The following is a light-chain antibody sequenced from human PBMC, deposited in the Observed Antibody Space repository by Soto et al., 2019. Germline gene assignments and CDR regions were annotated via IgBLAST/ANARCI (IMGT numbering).Light chain of an antibody. CDR2: KAS. J-gene: IGKJ1*01. CDR3: QQYNSYAVT. Sequence: DIQMTQSPSTLSASVGDRVTITCRASPSISSWLAWYQQKPGKAPKLLIYKASSLESGVPSRFRGSGSGTDFTLTISSLQPDDFAIYYCQQYNSYAVTCGQGTKGEIK. V-gene: IGKV1-5*03. CDR1: PSISSW.